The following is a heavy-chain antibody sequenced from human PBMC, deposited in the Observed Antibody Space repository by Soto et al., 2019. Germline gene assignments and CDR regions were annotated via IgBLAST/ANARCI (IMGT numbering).Heavy chain of an antibody. Sequence: EVQLVESGGGPASPGGSRRLSCAASGFNFITYSLNWVRQAPGKGLEWVASISSSAIYIDYADSVKGRFTISRDNANNALYLQMNSLRAEDTATYYCVRDGLDYYDTERLYFDKWGQGTLVTVSS. CDR2: ISSSAIYI. CDR3: VRDGLDYYDTERLYFDK. J-gene: IGHJ4*02. CDR1: GFNFITYS. D-gene: IGHD3-22*01. V-gene: IGHV3-21*02.